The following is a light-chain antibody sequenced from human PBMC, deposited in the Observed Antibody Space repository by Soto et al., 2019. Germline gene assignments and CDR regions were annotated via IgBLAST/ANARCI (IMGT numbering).Light chain of an antibody. CDR3: QTWGTGGHYV. CDR2: LNSDGSH. V-gene: IGLV4-69*01. J-gene: IGLJ1*01. CDR1: SGHSNNA. Sequence: PVLTQSPSASASLGASVKLTCTLSSGHSNNAIAWHQQQPEKGPRYLMKLNSDGSHYKGDGIPDRFSGSSSGAERYLTISSLQSEDEADYFCQTWGTGGHYVFGTGTKVTVL.